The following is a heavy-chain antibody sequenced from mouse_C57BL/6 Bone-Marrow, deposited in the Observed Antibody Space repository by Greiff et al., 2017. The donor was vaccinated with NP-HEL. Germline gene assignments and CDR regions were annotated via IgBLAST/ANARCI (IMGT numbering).Heavy chain of an antibody. J-gene: IGHJ3*01. CDR3: TRLRPGTWFAY. D-gene: IGHD4-1*01. CDR1: GYTFTDYE. Sequence: QVQLKESGAELVRPGASVTLSCKASGYTFTDYEMHWVKQTPVHGLEWIGAIDPETGGTAYNQKFKGKAILTADKSSSTAYMELRSLTSEDSAVYYCTRLRPGTWFAYWGQGTLVTVSA. V-gene: IGHV1-15*01. CDR2: IDPETGGT.